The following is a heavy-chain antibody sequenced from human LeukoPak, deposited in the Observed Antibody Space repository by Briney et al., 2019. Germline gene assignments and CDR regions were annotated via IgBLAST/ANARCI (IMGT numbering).Heavy chain of an antibody. CDR3: ASNYYGSGSLDY. J-gene: IGHJ4*02. V-gene: IGHV4-39*07. Sequence: SETLSLTCTVSGGSISSSSYYWGWTRQPPGKGLEWIGNIYFDGSAFYNPSLQSRVTISVDTSKNQFSLKLSSVTAADTAVYYCASNYYGSGSLDYWGQGNLVTVSS. CDR1: GGSISSSSYY. D-gene: IGHD3-10*01. CDR2: IYFDGSA.